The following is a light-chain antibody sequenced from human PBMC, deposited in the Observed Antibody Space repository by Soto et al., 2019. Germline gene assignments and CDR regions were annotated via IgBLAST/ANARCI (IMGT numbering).Light chain of an antibody. V-gene: IGKV3-20*01. J-gene: IGKJ1*01. CDR2: GAS. CDR3: QLQGILPQT. Sequence: EIVLTQSPGTLSLSPGERATLSCRASQSVSTSYLAWYQQKPGKAPRLIIYGASSRATGSPDRFSGSGSGKDFTLSISRLVPEYFAVYYCQLQGILPQTFGQGTKVEIK. CDR1: QSVSTSY.